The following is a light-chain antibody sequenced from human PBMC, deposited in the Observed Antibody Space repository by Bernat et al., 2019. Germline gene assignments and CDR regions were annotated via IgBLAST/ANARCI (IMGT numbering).Light chain of an antibody. Sequence: TATISCRTSQSVSSYLAWYQQKPGQAPRLLIYGASSRATGIPDRFSGSGSGTEFTLTISSLEPEDFAVYYCQETSNLFTFGPGTKLDIK. V-gene: IGKV3D-15*01. CDR1: QSVSSY. CDR2: GAS. J-gene: IGKJ3*01. CDR3: QETSNLFT.